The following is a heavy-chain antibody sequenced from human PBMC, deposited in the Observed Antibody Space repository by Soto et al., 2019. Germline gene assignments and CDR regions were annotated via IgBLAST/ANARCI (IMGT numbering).Heavy chain of an antibody. V-gene: IGHV1-69*13. CDR1: GGTFSSYA. J-gene: IGHJ6*02. Sequence: ASVKVSCKASGGTFSSYAISWVRQAPGQGLEWMGGIIPIFGTANYAQKFQGRVTITADESTSTAYMELSSLRSEDTAVYYCARKEPKDARLQLVPYSYYGMDVWGQGNTVTVS. CDR2: IIPIFGTA. D-gene: IGHD6-13*01. CDR3: ARKEPKDARLQLVPYSYYGMDV.